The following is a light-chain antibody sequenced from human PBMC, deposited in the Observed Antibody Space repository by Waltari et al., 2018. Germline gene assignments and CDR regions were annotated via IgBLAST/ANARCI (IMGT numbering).Light chain of an antibody. CDR3: QSYDSSLTGSRV. V-gene: IGLV1-40*01. J-gene: IGLJ2*01. Sequence: QSVLTQPPSVSGAPGQRVTISCTGSSSNIGSRYDVPWYQQLPRTAPNLLTHENNIRPSGVPDRFSVSKSGTSASLAITGLQAEDEADYYCQSYDSSLTGSRVFGGGTKLTVL. CDR1: SSNIGSRYD. CDR2: ENN.